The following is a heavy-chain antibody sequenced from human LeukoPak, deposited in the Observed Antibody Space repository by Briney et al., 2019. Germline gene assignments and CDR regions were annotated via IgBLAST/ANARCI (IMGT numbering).Heavy chain of an antibody. D-gene: IGHD2-2*01. Sequence: ASVKVSCKASGYTFTGYYMHWVRQAPGQGLEWMGWINPNSGGTNYAQKFQGRVTMTRDTSISTAYMELSRLRSDDMAVYYCARDRGCSSTSCYPTYYYYYGMDVWGQGTTVTVSS. V-gene: IGHV1-2*02. J-gene: IGHJ6*02. CDR3: ARDRGCSSTSCYPTYYYYYGMDV. CDR1: GYTFTGYY. CDR2: INPNSGGT.